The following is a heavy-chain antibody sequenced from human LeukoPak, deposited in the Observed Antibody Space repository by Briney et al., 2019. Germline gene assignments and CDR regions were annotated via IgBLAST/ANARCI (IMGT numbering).Heavy chain of an antibody. Sequence: GGSLRLSCAVSGFTVSSNYMSWVRQAPGKGLEWVSLIHSGGNTDYADSLKDRVTISRDSSKNMVNLQINSLRPEGTAVYYCARERRYCSGDNCYSGHDYWGQGTLVIVSS. V-gene: IGHV3-53*01. CDR1: GFTVSSNY. D-gene: IGHD2-15*01. CDR2: IHSGGNT. J-gene: IGHJ4*02. CDR3: ARERRYCSGDNCYSGHDY.